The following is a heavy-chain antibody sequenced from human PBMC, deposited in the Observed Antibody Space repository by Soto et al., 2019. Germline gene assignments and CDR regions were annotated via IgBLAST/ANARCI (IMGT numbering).Heavy chain of an antibody. CDR2: INHSGST. D-gene: IGHD3-10*01. V-gene: IGHV4-34*01. CDR3: ARERGYLGRGSHFDY. CDR1: GGSFSGYY. Sequence: QVQLQQWGAGLLKPSETLSLTCAVYGGSFSGYYWSWIRQPPGKGLEWIGEINHSGSTNYNPSLKSRVPISVDTSKNQFSLKLSSVTAADTAVYYCARERGYLGRGSHFDYWGQGTLVTVSS. J-gene: IGHJ4*02.